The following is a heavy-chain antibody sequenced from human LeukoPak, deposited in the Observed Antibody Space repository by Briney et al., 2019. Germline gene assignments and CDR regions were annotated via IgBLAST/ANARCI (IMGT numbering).Heavy chain of an antibody. Sequence: PGGSLILSCAASGFTFSNAWMSWVRQAPGKGLEWVGRMKSKSDGVTTDYAVPVKGRFTNSRDDSENTLYLQMNSLRAEHTAVYYCARVMRRYDILTGYPQDAFDVWGLGTMVTVSS. CDR3: ARVMRRYDILTGYPQDAFDV. V-gene: IGHV3-15*01. CDR1: GFTFSNAW. D-gene: IGHD3-9*01. CDR2: MKSKSDGVTT. J-gene: IGHJ3*01.